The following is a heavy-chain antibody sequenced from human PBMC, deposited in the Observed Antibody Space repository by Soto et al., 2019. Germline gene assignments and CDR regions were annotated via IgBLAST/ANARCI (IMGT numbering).Heavy chain of an antibody. D-gene: IGHD3-22*01. CDR1: GFTVSSNY. CDR3: ARVGYYDSSGYYYDYFDY. CDR2: IYSGGST. Sequence: GGSLRLSCAASGFTVSSNYMSWVRQAPGKGLEWVSVIYSGGSTYYADSVKGRFTISRDNSKNTLYLQMNSLRAEDTAVYYCARVGYYDSSGYYYDYFDYWGQGTLVTVSS. J-gene: IGHJ4*02. V-gene: IGHV3-53*01.